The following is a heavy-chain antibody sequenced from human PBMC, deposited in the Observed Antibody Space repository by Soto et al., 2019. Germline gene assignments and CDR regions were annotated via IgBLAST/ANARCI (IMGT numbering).Heavy chain of an antibody. CDR2: IIPILGIA. V-gene: IGHV1-69*08. D-gene: IGHD2-8*01. CDR1: GGTFSSYT. J-gene: IGHJ5*02. Sequence: QVQLVQSGAEVKKPGSSVKVSCKASGGTFSSYTISWVRQAHGQGLEWMGRIIPILGIANYAQKFQGRVTTTSDKSTSTAYMELSSLRSDDTAVYYCARDLSAIVLMVDVYLFDPWGQGTLVTVSS. CDR3: ARDLSAIVLMVDVYLFDP.